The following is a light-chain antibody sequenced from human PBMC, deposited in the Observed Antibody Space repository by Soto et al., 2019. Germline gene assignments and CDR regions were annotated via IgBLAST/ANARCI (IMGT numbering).Light chain of an antibody. J-gene: IGKJ4*01. Sequence: EIVLTQSPGTLSLSPGERVTLSCRASQSLNNNHLAWYQQKPGQAPRHLIHGTSSRATGIPDRFSGSGSGTDFTLTFSRLEPEDFAVYYCEYYGSSITFGGGTKVDIK. CDR1: QSLNNNH. CDR3: EYYGSSIT. CDR2: GTS. V-gene: IGKV3-20*01.